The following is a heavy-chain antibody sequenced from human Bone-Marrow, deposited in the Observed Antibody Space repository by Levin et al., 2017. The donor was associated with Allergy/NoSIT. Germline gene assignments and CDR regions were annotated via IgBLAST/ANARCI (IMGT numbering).Heavy chain of an antibody. CDR3: ARDGAWLLSYYYYGMDV. V-gene: IGHV3-33*01. J-gene: IGHJ6*02. CDR1: GFTFSSYG. CDR2: IWYDGSNK. Sequence: GESLKISCAASGFTFSSYGMHWVRQAPGKGLEWVAVIWYDGSNKYYADSVKGRFTISRDNSKNTLYLQMNSLRAEDTAVYYCARDGAWLLSYYYYGMDVWGQGTTVTVSS. D-gene: IGHD2-15*01.